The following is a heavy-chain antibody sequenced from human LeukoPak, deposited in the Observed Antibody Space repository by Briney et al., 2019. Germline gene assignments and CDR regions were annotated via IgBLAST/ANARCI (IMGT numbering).Heavy chain of an antibody. CDR3: ARDSYQDYYGRFDP. J-gene: IGHJ5*02. Sequence: PGGSLRLSCAASGFSFSNHGMNWVRQAPGKRLEWVAVIWDDGNNKRYANSVNGRFTISRDNSENTLYLQMNGLTAEDTAMYYCARDSYQDYYGRFDPWGQGTLVIVSS. V-gene: IGHV3-33*01. D-gene: IGHD3-10*01. CDR1: GFSFSNHG. CDR2: IWDDGNNK.